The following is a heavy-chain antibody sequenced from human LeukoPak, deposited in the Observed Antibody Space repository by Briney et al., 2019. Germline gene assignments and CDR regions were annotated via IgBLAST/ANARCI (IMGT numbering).Heavy chain of an antibody. V-gene: IGHV4-39*01. J-gene: IGHJ3*02. CDR1: GGSLSSSSYY. D-gene: IGHD3-10*01. CDR3: ARSPGLWFGELLAPLDI. CDR2: IYYSGST. Sequence: SETLSLTCTVSGGSLSSSSYYWGWIRQPPGKGLEWIGSIYYSGSTYYNPSLKSRVTISVDTSKNQFSLKLSSVTAADTAVYYCARSPGLWFGELLAPLDIWGQGTMVTVSS.